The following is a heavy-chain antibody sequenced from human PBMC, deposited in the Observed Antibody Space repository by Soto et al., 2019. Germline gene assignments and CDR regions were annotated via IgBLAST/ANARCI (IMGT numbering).Heavy chain of an antibody. Sequence: ASVKVSCKASGYTFTSYGISWVRQAPGQGLEWMGWISAYNGNTNYAQKLQGRVTMTTDTSTSTAYMELRSLRSDDTAVYYCARDNPIVVVPAAWFNPWGQGTLVTVSS. CDR2: ISAYNGNT. D-gene: IGHD2-2*01. J-gene: IGHJ5*02. CDR1: GYTFTSYG. V-gene: IGHV1-18*01. CDR3: ARDNPIVVVPAAWFNP.